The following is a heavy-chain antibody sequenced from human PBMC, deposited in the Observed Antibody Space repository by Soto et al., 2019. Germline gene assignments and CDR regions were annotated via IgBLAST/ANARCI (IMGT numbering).Heavy chain of an antibody. CDR2: IYYSGST. CDR3: ARQPIVVVPAAIQYYFDY. V-gene: IGHV4-39*01. D-gene: IGHD2-2*01. Sequence: QLQLQESGPGLVKPSETLSLTCTVSGGSISSSSYYWGWLRQPPGKGLEWIGSIYYSGSTYYNPFLKRRVTISVDTSKNQFSLKLSSVTAADTAVYYCARQPIVVVPAAIQYYFDYWGQGTLVTVSS. CDR1: GGSISSSSYY. J-gene: IGHJ4*02.